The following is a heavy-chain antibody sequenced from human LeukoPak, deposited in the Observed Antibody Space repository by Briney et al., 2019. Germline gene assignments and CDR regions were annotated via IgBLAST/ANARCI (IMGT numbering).Heavy chain of an antibody. CDR2: IYYSGNT. CDR3: AATYYYDNSGYYRFDY. D-gene: IGHD3-22*01. CDR1: GASISGYY. J-gene: IGHJ4*02. V-gene: IGHV4-59*01. Sequence: PSETLSLTCSVSGASISGYYWSWIRQPLGKGLEWIAYIYYSGNTNYNPSLKSRVTISVDTSMNQFSLKLSSVTAADTAVYYCAATYYYDNSGYYRFDYWGQGTLVTVSS.